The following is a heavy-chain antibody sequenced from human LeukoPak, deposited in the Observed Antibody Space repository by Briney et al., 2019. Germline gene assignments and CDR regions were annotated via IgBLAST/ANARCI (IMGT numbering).Heavy chain of an antibody. Sequence: GGSLRLSCAASGFTFSSYWVHWVRQAPGKGLEWVSSISSSSSYIYYADSVKGRFTISRDNAKNSLYLQMNSLRAEDTAVYYCARDHLIAVAGPNWFDPWGQGTLVTVSS. CDR3: ARDHLIAVAGPNWFDP. D-gene: IGHD6-19*01. CDR2: ISSSSSYI. V-gene: IGHV3-21*01. CDR1: GFTFSSYW. J-gene: IGHJ5*02.